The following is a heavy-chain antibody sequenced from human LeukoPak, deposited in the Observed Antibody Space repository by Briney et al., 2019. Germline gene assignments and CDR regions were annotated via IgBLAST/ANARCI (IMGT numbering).Heavy chain of an antibody. V-gene: IGHV4-59*01. Sequence: SETLSLTCTDSGGSISSYYWSWIRQPPGKGLEWIGYIYYSGSTNYNPSLKSRVTISVDTAKNQFSLKLSSVTAADTAVYYCAREDCSGGSCSFDPWGQETLVTVSS. CDR1: GGSISSYY. CDR3: AREDCSGGSCSFDP. CDR2: IYYSGST. D-gene: IGHD2-15*01. J-gene: IGHJ5*02.